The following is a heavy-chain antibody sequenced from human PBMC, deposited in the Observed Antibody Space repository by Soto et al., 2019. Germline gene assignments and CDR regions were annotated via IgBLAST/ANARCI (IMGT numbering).Heavy chain of an antibody. Sequence: QLQLQESGPGLVKPSETLSLTCTVSGGSISSSSYYWGWIRQPPGKGLEWIGSIYYSGSTYYNPSLKSRVTISVDTSKNHFSLKLSSVTAADTAVYYCSRAAAGLDFNWFDPWGQGTLVTVSS. D-gene: IGHD6-13*01. CDR2: IYYSGST. V-gene: IGHV4-39*02. J-gene: IGHJ5*02. CDR1: GGSISSSSYY. CDR3: SRAAAGLDFNWFDP.